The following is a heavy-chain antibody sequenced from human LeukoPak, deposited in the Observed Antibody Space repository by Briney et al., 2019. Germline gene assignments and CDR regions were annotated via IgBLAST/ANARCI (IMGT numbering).Heavy chain of an antibody. Sequence: GGSLRLSCAASGFTFDDYAMHWVRQAPGKGLGWVSLISWDGGSTYYADSVKGRFTISRDKSKNSLYLQMNSLRAEDTALYYCAKDMNGSGWYLGYWGQGTLVTVSS. V-gene: IGHV3-43D*03. CDR3: AKDMNGSGWYLGY. D-gene: IGHD6-19*01. J-gene: IGHJ4*02. CDR2: ISWDGGST. CDR1: GFTFDDYA.